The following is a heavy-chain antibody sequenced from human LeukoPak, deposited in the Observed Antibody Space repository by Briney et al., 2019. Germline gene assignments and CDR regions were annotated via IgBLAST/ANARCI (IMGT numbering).Heavy chain of an antibody. D-gene: IGHD6-6*01. CDR2: IGPGDDT. CDR1: GFTFSNYA. CDR3: ARNPSRRPIDY. V-gene: IGHV3-23*01. Sequence: GGSLRLSCAASGFTFSNYAMGWVRQAPRKGLEWVSVIGPGDDTHYADSVKGRFSISRDNSKSTLFLQMNSLRAEDTAVYYCARNPSRRPIDYWGQGTLVTVSS. J-gene: IGHJ4*01.